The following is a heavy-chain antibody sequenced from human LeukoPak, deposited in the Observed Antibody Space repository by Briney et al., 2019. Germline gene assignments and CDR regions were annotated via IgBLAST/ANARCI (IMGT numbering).Heavy chain of an antibody. Sequence: PSQTLSLTCTVSGGSIISGGYYWGWIRQRPGQGLEWIGHIAESGTTYYTPSLKSRFTISVDPSKNQFSLRLGSVTAADTAVYFCARVDYYASGTYLNWFDPWGQGTQVTVSS. D-gene: IGHD3-10*01. CDR3: ARVDYYASGTYLNWFDP. V-gene: IGHV4-31*03. J-gene: IGHJ5*02. CDR1: GGSIISGGYY. CDR2: IAESGTT.